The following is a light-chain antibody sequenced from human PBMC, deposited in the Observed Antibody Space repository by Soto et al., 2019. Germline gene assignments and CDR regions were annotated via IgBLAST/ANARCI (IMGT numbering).Light chain of an antibody. CDR3: QQYESLPRT. CDR1: QSVLRTH. V-gene: IGKV3-20*01. Sequence: EIVLTQSPGTLSLSPGERATLSCRASQSVLRTHLAWYQHKPGQAPRLLIYGASSRATGIPDRFSGSGSGTDFTLTISRLEPEDFAVYYCQQYESLPRTFGQGTKVEIK. J-gene: IGKJ1*01. CDR2: GAS.